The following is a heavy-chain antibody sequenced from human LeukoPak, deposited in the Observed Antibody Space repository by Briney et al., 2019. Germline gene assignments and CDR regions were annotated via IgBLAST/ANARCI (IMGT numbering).Heavy chain of an antibody. D-gene: IGHD1-26*01. CDR3: ARDGSSGRGYYYYYGMDV. J-gene: IGHJ6*04. V-gene: IGHV3-53*01. CDR2: IYSGGST. Sequence: GGSLRLSRAASGFTVSSNYMSWVRQAPGKGLEWVSVIYSGGSTYYADSVKGRFTFSRDNSKNTLYLQMNNLRAEDTAVYYCARDGSSGRGYYYYYGMDVWGEGTTVTVSS. CDR1: GFTVSSNY.